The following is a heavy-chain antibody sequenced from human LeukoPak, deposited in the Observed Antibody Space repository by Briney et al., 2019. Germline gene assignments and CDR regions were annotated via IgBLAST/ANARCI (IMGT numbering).Heavy chain of an antibody. CDR3: ARGRGTTMVRGVITNYFDL. J-gene: IGHJ2*01. CDR2: INPNSGGT. V-gene: IGHV1-2*02. Sequence: ASVKVSCKASGYTFNGFYLHWVRQAPGQGLEWMGWINPNSGGTNYAQKFQGRVTMTRDTSISTAYMELSRLRSDDTAIYYCARGRGTTMVRGVITNYFDLWGRGSLVTVSS. D-gene: IGHD3-10*01. CDR1: GYTFNGFY.